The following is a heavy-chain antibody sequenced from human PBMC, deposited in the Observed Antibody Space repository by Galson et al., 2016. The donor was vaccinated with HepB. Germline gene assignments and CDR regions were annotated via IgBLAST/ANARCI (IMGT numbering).Heavy chain of an antibody. Sequence: SLRLSCAASGFTFSSYSMHWVRQAPGKGLEWVAIISYDGTNKYYADSVKGRFTIARDNSKNTLSLQMHSLRTEDTAVYYCARDRGYNAFDYRPAYLGQGTLVTV. D-gene: IGHD5-12*01. J-gene: IGHJ4*02. V-gene: IGHV3-30-3*01. CDR2: ISYDGTNK. CDR1: GFTFSSYS. CDR3: ARDRGYNAFDYRPAY.